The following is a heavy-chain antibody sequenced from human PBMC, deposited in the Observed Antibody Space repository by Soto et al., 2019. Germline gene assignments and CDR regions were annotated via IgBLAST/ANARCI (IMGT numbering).Heavy chain of an antibody. J-gene: IGHJ2*01. D-gene: IGHD3-10*01. Sequence: QVHLQQWGAGLLKPSETLSLTCAVYGGSFSGYYWSWIRQPPGKGLEWIGEINNGGSSNYNPSLKSRGSMSVGTSNNQFSLKLTSVTAADTAVYYCARGRGDGYNQNWYFDLGGRGTLVTVSS. V-gene: IGHV4-34*01. CDR1: GGSFSGYY. CDR2: INNGGSS. CDR3: ARGRGDGYNQNWYFDL.